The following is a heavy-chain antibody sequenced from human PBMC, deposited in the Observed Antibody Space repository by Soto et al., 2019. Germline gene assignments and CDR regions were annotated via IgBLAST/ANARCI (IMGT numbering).Heavy chain of an antibody. CDR1: GFTFSDYY. D-gene: IGHD2-8*01. CDR2: VSSRSTST. J-gene: IGHJ4*02. Sequence: QVHLVESGAGSVKPGGSLRLSCAASGFTFSDYYMTWIRQAPGKGLEWVSYVSSRSTSTNYADSMKGRFTISRDNAKNSLYLQMNSLRAEDTAVYYCARDNGGTFDYWGQGTLVTVSS. CDR3: ARDNGGTFDY. V-gene: IGHV3-11*05.